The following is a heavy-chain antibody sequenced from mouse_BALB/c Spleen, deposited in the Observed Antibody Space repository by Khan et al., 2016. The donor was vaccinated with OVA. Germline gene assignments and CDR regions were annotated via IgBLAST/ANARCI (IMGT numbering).Heavy chain of an antibody. V-gene: IGHV3-2*02. D-gene: IGHD1-1*01. Sequence: EVQLQESGPGLVKPSQSLSLTCTVTGYSITSDYAWNWIRQFPGNKLEWMAYITYSGSTGYNPSFKSRISITRDTSKNQFFLQLNSVTTEDTATYYCARDYGSSYLFFDYWGQGTTLTVSS. J-gene: IGHJ2*01. CDR1: GYSITSDYA. CDR3: ARDYGSSYLFFDY. CDR2: ITYSGST.